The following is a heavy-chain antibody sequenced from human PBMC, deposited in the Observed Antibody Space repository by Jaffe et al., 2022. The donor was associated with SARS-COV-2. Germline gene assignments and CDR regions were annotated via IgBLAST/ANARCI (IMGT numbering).Heavy chain of an antibody. D-gene: IGHD2-2*01. J-gene: IGHJ4*02. CDR1: GFTFSSYA. CDR2: ISGSGGST. CDR3: AKWKVEARAGPRRYCSSTSCYLGFDY. V-gene: IGHV3-23*04. Sequence: EVQLVESGGGLVQPGGSLRLSCAASGFTFSSYAMSWVRQAPGKGLEWVSAISGSGGSTYYADSVKGRFTISRDNSKNTLYLQMNSLRAEDTAVYYCAKWKVEARAGPRRYCSSTSCYLGFDYWGQGTLVTVSS.